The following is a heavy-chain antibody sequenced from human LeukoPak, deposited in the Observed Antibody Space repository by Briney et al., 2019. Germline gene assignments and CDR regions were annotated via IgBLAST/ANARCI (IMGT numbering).Heavy chain of an antibody. J-gene: IGHJ4*01. CDR3: AKDGAWPLLHYYVDY. D-gene: IGHD2-15*01. Sequence: AGSLTLSCAASGFSFSSYGMHWVRQAPGKGLEWVAVISYDGSNKYYVDSVKGRFTISRDNSKNTLYLQMNSLRAEDTAVYYCAKDGAWPLLHYYVDYWCHENNATVAS. CDR1: GFSFSSYG. V-gene: IGHV3-30*18. CDR2: ISYDGSNK.